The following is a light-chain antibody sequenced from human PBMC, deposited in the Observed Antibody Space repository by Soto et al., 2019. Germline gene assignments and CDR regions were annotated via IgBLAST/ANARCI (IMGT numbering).Light chain of an antibody. V-gene: IGKV1-39*01. Sequence: DIQLTQSPSSLSASVGDRVTITCRASQSISTYLNWYQQIPGKAPKLLIYAASTLQSGVPSRFSGGGSGTDCTLTISSLQPEDFATYFCQQGYSNPRTFGQGTKLEI. CDR2: AAS. CDR3: QQGYSNPRT. CDR1: QSISTY. J-gene: IGKJ2*02.